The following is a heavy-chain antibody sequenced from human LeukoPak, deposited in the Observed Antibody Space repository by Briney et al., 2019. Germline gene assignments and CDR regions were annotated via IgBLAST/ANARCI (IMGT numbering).Heavy chain of an antibody. J-gene: IGHJ5*02. CDR3: AKDGAQYSSGPECDP. CDR1: GLHFSGTA. D-gene: IGHD6-19*01. Sequence: GGSLRLSCAASGLHFSGTAMSWVRQAPGKGLEWVSAISHDGMNAYYADSVEGRFTISRDNSKKTVSLEMSSLTAADTGVYYCAKDGAQYSSGPECDPRGQGALVIVSP. CDR2: ISHDGMNA. V-gene: IGHV3-23*01.